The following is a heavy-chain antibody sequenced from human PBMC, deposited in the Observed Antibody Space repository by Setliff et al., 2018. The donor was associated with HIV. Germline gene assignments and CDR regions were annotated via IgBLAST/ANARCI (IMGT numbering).Heavy chain of an antibody. CDR3: ARWCAAAGCYPAIYHFDS. J-gene: IGHJ4*02. CDR1: GYTFSEYA. Sequence: ASVKVSCKASGYTFSEYAIHWVRQAPGQRLEWMGRIDTDNGYRRYSPKLQGRVTITKDTSANTAYIELRGLRSEDTAVYYCARWCAAAGCYPAIYHFDSWGQGTLVTVSS. CDR2: IDTDNGYR. D-gene: IGHD2-2*01. V-gene: IGHV1-3*04.